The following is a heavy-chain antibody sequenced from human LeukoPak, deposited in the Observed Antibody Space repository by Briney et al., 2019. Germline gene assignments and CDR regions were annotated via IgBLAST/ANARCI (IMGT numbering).Heavy chain of an antibody. V-gene: IGHV4-30-4*08. CDR3: ARGVGTYYDFWSGYYRAVRWFDP. CDR1: GGSISSGDYY. Sequence: SQTLSLTCTVSGGSISSGDYYWRWIRQPPGKGLEWVGYIYDSGSTYYNPSLKSRVTISVDTSKNQFSLKLSSVTAADTAVYYCARGVGTYYDFWSGYYRAVRWFDPWGQGTLVTVSS. CDR2: IYDSGST. J-gene: IGHJ5*02. D-gene: IGHD3-3*01.